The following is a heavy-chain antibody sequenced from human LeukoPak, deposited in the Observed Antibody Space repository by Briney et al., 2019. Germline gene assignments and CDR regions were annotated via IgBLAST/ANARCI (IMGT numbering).Heavy chain of an antibody. CDR2: ISSSSIYI. Sequence: GGSLRLSCAASGFTLSSYSMNWVRQAPGKGLEWVSSISSSSIYIYYADSVKGRFTISRDNAKNSLYLQMNSPRAEDTAVYYCAELGITMIGGVWGKGTTVTISS. D-gene: IGHD3-10*02. CDR3: AELGITMIGGV. CDR1: GFTLSSYS. V-gene: IGHV3-21*01. J-gene: IGHJ6*04.